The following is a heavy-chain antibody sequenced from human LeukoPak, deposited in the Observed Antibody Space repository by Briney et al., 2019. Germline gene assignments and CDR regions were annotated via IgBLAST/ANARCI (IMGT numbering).Heavy chain of an antibody. CDR1: GFTFDDYA. D-gene: IGHD3-10*01. J-gene: IGHJ4*02. V-gene: IGHV3-9*01. Sequence: PGGSLRLSCAASGFTFDDYAMHWVRQAPGKGLEWVSGITWNSGSIGYADSVKGRFTISRDNSKNMVYLQMNSLKAEDSALYYCAKDLASAYWGQGTLVTVSS. CDR3: AKDLASAY. CDR2: ITWNSGSI.